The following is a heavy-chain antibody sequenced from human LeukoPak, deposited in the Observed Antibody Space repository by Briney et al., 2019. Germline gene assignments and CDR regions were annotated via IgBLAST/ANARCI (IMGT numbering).Heavy chain of an antibody. CDR2: INPYSGGT. CDR1: GYTFTGYY. J-gene: IGHJ4*02. V-gene: IGHV1-2*02. Sequence: ASVKVSCKASGYTFTGYYMHWVRQAPGQGLEWMGRINPYSGGTNYAQKFQGRVTMTRDTSISTAYMELTSLRSDDTAVYYCARGGYCSGGSCPLIDYWGQGTLVTVSS. D-gene: IGHD2-15*01. CDR3: ARGGYCSGGSCPLIDY.